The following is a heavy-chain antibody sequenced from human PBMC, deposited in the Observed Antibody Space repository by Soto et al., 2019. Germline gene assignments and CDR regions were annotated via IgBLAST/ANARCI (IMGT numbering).Heavy chain of an antibody. Sequence: GGSLRLSCAASGFTFSSYSMNWVRQAPGKGLEWVSSISSSSSYIYYADSVKGRFTISRDNAKNSLYLQMNSLRAEDTAVYYCAREVTGVQLWLIAYFDYWGQGTLVTVSS. V-gene: IGHV3-21*01. J-gene: IGHJ4*02. CDR2: ISSSSSYI. D-gene: IGHD5-18*01. CDR1: GFTFSSYS. CDR3: AREVTGVQLWLIAYFDY.